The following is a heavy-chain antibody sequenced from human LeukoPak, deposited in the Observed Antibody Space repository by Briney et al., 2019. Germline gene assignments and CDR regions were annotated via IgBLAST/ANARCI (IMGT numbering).Heavy chain of an antibody. CDR1: GFTLSSYW. V-gene: IGHV3-30*18. CDR3: AKRVSPYGGSGFYLEY. D-gene: IGHD3-22*01. Sequence: GGSLRLSCGASGFTLSSYWMTWVRQAPGKGLEWVAVISYDGTKEHYADSVKGRFTISRDNSKNTLYLQMRGLRADDTAVYYCAKRVSPYGGSGFYLEYWGQGSLVTVSS. J-gene: IGHJ4*02. CDR2: ISYDGTKE.